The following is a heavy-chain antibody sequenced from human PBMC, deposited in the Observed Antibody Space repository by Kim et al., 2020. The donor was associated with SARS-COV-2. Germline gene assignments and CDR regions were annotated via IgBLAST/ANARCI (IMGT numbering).Heavy chain of an antibody. V-gene: IGHV4-30-4*08. Sequence: TLSLTCTVSGGSMNSGDYYWAWLRQAPGKGLEWIGRIYSGGTTYDDRALRSRITIRSNTSNTHFSLKLSTGPVAATAVYYCASEIQVCWFGDY. CDR2: IYSGGTT. D-gene: IGHD3-10*01. CDR1: GGSMNSGDYY. J-gene: IGHJ4*01. CDR3: ASEIQVCWFGDY.